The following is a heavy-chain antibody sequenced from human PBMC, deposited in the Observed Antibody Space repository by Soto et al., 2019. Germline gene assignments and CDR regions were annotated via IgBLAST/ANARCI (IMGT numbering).Heavy chain of an antibody. CDR3: ARGLNGYLHYFDY. V-gene: IGHV1-3*01. D-gene: IGHD5-18*01. CDR2: INAGNGNT. CDR1: GYTFTSYA. J-gene: IGHJ4*02. Sequence: ASLKVSCKASGYTFTSYAMHWVRQAPGQRLEWMGWINAGNGNTKYSQKFQGRVTITRDTSASTAYMELSSLRSEDTAVYYCARGLNGYLHYFDYWGQGTLVTVSS.